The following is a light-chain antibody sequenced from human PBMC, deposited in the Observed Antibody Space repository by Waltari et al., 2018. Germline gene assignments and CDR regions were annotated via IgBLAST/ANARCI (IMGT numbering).Light chain of an antibody. CDR3: QQRSSWTPHT. Sequence: EIVLTQSPATLSLSPGETATLSCRASQSVGTYLAWYQQKPGQAPRLLIYDASNRATGIPGRFRGSGSGTDFTLTISSLEAEDFAVYYCQQRSSWTPHTFGQGARLEIK. J-gene: IGKJ2*01. CDR1: QSVGTY. CDR2: DAS. V-gene: IGKV3-11*01.